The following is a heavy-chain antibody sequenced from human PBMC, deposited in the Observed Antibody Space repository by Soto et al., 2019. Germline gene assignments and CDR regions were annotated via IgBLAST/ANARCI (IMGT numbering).Heavy chain of an antibody. D-gene: IGHD6-13*01. CDR1: GFTFSSYA. Sequence: ESGGGLAQPGGSLRLSCVVSGFTFSSYAMSWVRQAPGTGLEWISGISGTGDGSNSANSVKGRFIISRDNSKNTLYLQMNSLRAEDTAVYYCAKDQLTAGGTYFYYYGVDVWGQGTTVTVSS. J-gene: IGHJ6*02. CDR3: AKDQLTAGGTYFYYYGVDV. CDR2: ISGTGDGS. V-gene: IGHV3-23*01.